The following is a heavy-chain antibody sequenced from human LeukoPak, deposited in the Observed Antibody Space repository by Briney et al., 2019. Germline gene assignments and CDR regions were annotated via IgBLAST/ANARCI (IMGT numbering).Heavy chain of an antibody. V-gene: IGHV1-2*06. J-gene: IGHJ4*02. CDR1: GYTFTGYY. CDR2: INPNSGGT. CDR3: ERVLGIAASTFDY. D-gene: IGHD6-25*01. Sequence: ASVKVSCKASGYTFTGYYMHWVRQAPGQGLEWMGRINPNSGGTNYAQQFQGRVTMTKDTSISTAYMELSRLRSDDTAVYYCERVLGIAASTFDYWGQGTLVTVSS.